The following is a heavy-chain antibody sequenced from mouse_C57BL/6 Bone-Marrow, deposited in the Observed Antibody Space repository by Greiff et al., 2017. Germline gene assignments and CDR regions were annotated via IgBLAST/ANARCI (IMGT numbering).Heavy chain of an antibody. J-gene: IGHJ1*03. V-gene: IGHV14-4*01. Sequence: EVQLQQSGAELVRPGASVKLSCTASGFNIKDDYMHWVKQRPEQGLEWIGWIDPENGDTEYASKFQGKATITADTSSNTAYLQLSSLTSEDTAVYYCTTLSTTVVAHWYFDVWGTGTTVTVSS. CDR3: TTLSTTVVAHWYFDV. CDR1: GFNIKDDY. CDR2: IDPENGDT. D-gene: IGHD1-1*01.